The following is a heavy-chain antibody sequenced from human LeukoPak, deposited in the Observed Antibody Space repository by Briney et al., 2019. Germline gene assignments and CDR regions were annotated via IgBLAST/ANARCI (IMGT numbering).Heavy chain of an antibody. V-gene: IGHV4-34*01. J-gene: IGHJ6*03. Sequence: SETLSLTCAVYGGSFSGYYWTWIRQTPEKGLEWIGEMNPSGSSNYNPSLKSRVTISVDTSKNQFSRKLSSVTAADTAVYYCAGGRQDVTMIVVVMTAVSYYLDVWGKGTTVTVS. CDR2: MNPSGSS. CDR1: GGSFSGYY. D-gene: IGHD3-22*01. CDR3: AGGRQDVTMIVVVMTAVSYYLDV.